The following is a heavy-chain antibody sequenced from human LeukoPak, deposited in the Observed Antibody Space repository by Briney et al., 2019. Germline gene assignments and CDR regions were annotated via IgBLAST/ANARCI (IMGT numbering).Heavy chain of an antibody. CDR1: GFTFSTSW. CDR2: INTDGSTT. Sequence: GGSLRLSCAASGFTFSTSWMHWVRQTPGKGLVWVSRINTDGSTTTYADSVKGRFTISRDNAKNALYPQMNSLRAEDTAVYYCASNVFGSVSVWGQGTLVTVSS. V-gene: IGHV3-74*01. D-gene: IGHD3-10*01. CDR3: ASNVFGSVSV. J-gene: IGHJ1*01.